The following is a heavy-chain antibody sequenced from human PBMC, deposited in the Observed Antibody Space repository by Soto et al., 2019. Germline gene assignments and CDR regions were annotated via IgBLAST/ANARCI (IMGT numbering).Heavy chain of an antibody. Sequence: SDTLSLTGTVSGGSISSGDYYWSGIRQPPGKGLEFIRYIYYSRSTHYIPSLKSRVTISVDTSKSQFSMKLSSVTAANTAVSYCAREQVVRGVIISPFDYWGQGTLVTVSS. D-gene: IGHD3-10*01. J-gene: IGHJ4*02. CDR3: AREQVVRGVIISPFDY. CDR1: GGSISSGDYY. V-gene: IGHV4-30-4*02. CDR2: IYYSRST.